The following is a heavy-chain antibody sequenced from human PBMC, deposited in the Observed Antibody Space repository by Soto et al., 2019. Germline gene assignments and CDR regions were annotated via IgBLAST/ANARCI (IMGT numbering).Heavy chain of an antibody. Sequence: QITLKESGPTLVERTQTLTLTCTCFGFSLSKSGVGVGWIRQPPRQALEWLEFVNRNDNKRYSPSLNSRITNTKDTSKNHAVLTMAYMDSMGTGKYDCAHNRRTGITSFDYWGQGTLVTVSS. CDR3: AHNRRTGITSFDY. D-gene: IGHD3-16*01. CDR2: VNRNDNK. V-gene: IGHV2-5*01. CDR1: GFSLSKSGVG. J-gene: IGHJ4*02.